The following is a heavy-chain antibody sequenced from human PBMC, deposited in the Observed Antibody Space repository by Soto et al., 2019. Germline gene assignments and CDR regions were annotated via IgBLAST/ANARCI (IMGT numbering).Heavy chain of an antibody. Sequence: QVQLEQSGAEVKQPGSSVKVSCKTSGGSFSTYAINWVRQGPGQELEWMGAIIPLLGTADDSQKFQGRVTITADESTSTAYMELSRLRADDTAVYFCARPKGTYSSGYYDLDFWGQGTLVTVSS. CDR2: IIPLLGTA. CDR3: ARPKGTYSSGYYDLDF. D-gene: IGHD6-19*01. CDR1: GGSFSTYA. V-gene: IGHV1-69*01. J-gene: IGHJ4*02.